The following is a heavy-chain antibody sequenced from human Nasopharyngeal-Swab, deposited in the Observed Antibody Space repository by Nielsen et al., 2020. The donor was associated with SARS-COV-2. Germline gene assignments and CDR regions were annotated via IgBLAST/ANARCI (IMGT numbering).Heavy chain of an antibody. D-gene: IGHD3-10*01. CDR3: ARGREYYGSGSYYNP. CDR1: GGSISSGGYS. J-gene: IGHJ5*02. Sequence: SETLSLTCAVSGGSISSGGYSWSWIRQPPGKGLEWIGEINHSGSTNYNPSLKSRVTISVDTSKNQFSLKLSSVTAADTAVYYCARGREYYGSGSYYNPWGQGTLVTVSS. CDR2: INHSGST. V-gene: IGHV4-34*01.